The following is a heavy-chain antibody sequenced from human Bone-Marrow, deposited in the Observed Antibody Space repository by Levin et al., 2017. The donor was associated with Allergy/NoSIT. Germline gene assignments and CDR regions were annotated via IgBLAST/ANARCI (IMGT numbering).Heavy chain of an antibody. J-gene: IGHJ6*02. CDR3: ARDLQAADFSYGLDV. CDR2: ISAGGTNI. Sequence: SCAASGFLFNTFSMNWVRQAPGKGLEWVSYISAGGTNIYYADSVKGRFTMSRDNARSSLFLDVSRLRAEDTAIYYCARDLQAADFSYGLDVWGQGTTVTVSS. CDR1: GFLFNTFS. V-gene: IGHV3-48*03. D-gene: IGHD6-13*01.